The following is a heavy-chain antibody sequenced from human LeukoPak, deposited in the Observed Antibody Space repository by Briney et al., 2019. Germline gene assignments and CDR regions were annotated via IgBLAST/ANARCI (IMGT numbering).Heavy chain of an antibody. CDR1: GFTFSSYG. D-gene: IGHD3-22*01. CDR3: ARDGSYDSSGPDDY. J-gene: IGHJ4*02. Sequence: PGRSLRLSCAASGFTFSSYGMHWVRQAPGKGLEWVAVIWYDGSNKYSADSVKGRFAISRDNSKNTLYLQMNSLRAEDTAVYYCARDGSYDSSGPDDYWGQGTLVTVSS. CDR2: IWYDGSNK. V-gene: IGHV3-33*01.